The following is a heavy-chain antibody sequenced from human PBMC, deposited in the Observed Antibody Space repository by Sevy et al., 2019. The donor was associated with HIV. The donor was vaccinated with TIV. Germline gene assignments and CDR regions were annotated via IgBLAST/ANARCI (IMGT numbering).Heavy chain of an antibody. D-gene: IGHD2-2*01. CDR1: GYTFTSYA. Sequence: VSVKVSCKASGYTFTSYAMNWVRQAPGQGLEWMGWINTKTGNPTYAQGFTGRFVFSLDTSVSTAYLQISSLKAEDTAVYYCARDVRRGYCSSTSCANYYYYGLDVWGQGTTVTVSS. CDR3: ARDVRRGYCSSTSCANYYYYGLDV. J-gene: IGHJ6*02. CDR2: INTKTGNP. V-gene: IGHV7-4-1*02.